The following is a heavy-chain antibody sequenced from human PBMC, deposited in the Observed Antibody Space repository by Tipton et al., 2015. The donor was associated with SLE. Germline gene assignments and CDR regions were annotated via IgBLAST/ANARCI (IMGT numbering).Heavy chain of an antibody. Sequence: GLVKPSETLSLTCAVYGGSFSGYYCSWIRQAPGRGLEWIGEINHGGTTNYNPSLKSRVIISVDTSKNQYSLKLNSVTAADTAVYYCARVAPAEVFDYWGQGTLVTVSS. CDR1: GGSFSGYY. CDR3: ARVAPAEVFDY. V-gene: IGHV4-34*01. J-gene: IGHJ4*02. CDR2: INHGGTT. D-gene: IGHD2-2*01.